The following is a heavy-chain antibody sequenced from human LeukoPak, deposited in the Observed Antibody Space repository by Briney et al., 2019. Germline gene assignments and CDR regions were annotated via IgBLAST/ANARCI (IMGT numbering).Heavy chain of an antibody. CDR3: ERDKMATIISCDY. V-gene: IGHV3-21*01. Sequence: GGSLRLSCAASGFTFSSYSMNWVRQAPGKGLEWVSSISSSSSYIYYADSVKGRFTISRDNDKNSLYLQKNSLRAEDTAVYYCERDKMATIISCDYWGQGTLVTVSS. CDR1: GFTFSSYS. D-gene: IGHD5-24*01. J-gene: IGHJ4*02. CDR2: ISSSSSYI.